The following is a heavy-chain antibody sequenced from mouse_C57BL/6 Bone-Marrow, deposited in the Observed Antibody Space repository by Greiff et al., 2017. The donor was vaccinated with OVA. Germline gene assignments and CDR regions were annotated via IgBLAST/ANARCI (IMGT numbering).Heavy chain of an antibody. CDR2: SRNKANDYTT. J-gene: IGHJ1*03. V-gene: IGHV7-1*01. D-gene: IGHD2-10*01. Sequence: EVQVVESGGGLVQSGRSLRLSCATSGFTFSDFYMEWVRQAPGKGLEWIAASRNKANDYTTEYSASVKGRFIVSRDTSQSILYLQMNALRAEDTAIYYCARASYGKFYWYFDVWGTGTTVTVSS. CDR3: ARASYGKFYWYFDV. CDR1: GFTFSDFY.